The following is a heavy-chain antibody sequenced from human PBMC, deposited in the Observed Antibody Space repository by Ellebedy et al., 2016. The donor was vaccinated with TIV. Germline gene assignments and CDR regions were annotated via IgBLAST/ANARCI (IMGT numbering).Heavy chain of an antibody. V-gene: IGHV3-74*01. Sequence: GESLKISXAASGFTFSSYAMSWVRQAPGKGLVWVSRIHSDGRTTSYADSVKGRFTISRDSAKNMLYLQMNSLRAEDTAVFYCVRDQMGSSYPFDYWGQGTLVTVSP. CDR3: VRDQMGSSYPFDY. D-gene: IGHD5-24*01. J-gene: IGHJ4*02. CDR1: GFTFSSYA. CDR2: IHSDGRTT.